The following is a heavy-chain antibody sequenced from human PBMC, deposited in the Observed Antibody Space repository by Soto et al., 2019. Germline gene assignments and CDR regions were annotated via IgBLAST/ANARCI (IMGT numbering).Heavy chain of an antibody. D-gene: IGHD4-4*01. CDR2: IYYSGST. Sequence: ETLSLTCTVSGGSISSSSYYWGWIRQPPGKGLEWIGSIYYSGSTYYNPSLKSRVTISVDTSKNQFSLKLSSVTAADTAVYYCARREKTTVTTAWFDPWGQGTLVTVSS. CDR1: GGSISSSSYY. CDR3: ARREKTTVTTAWFDP. J-gene: IGHJ5*02. V-gene: IGHV4-39*01.